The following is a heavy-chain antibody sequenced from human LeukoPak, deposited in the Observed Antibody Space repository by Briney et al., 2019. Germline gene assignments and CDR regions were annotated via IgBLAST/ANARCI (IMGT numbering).Heavy chain of an antibody. CDR3: AKESTYYDFWSGFPPYDYYMDV. J-gene: IGHJ6*03. V-gene: IGHV3-23*01. CDR2: IGGSGGST. CDR1: GFTFSNYA. D-gene: IGHD3-3*01. Sequence: GGSLRLSCAASGFTFSNYAMSWVRQAPGKGLEWVSGIGGSGGSTYYADSVTGRFTISRDNSKNTLYLQMNSLRAEDTAVYYCAKESTYYDFWSGFPPYDYYMDVWGKGTTVTVSS.